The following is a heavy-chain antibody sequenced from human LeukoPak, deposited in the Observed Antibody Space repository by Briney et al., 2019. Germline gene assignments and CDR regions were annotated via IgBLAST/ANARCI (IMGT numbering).Heavy chain of an antibody. CDR2: IYSGRST. J-gene: IGHJ6*03. CDR3: ARAPRGLLSNYYYYYMDV. D-gene: IGHD5/OR15-5a*01. Sequence: GGSLRLSCAASGFTVSSNYMSWVRQAPGKGLECVSVIYSGRSTHYADSVKGRFTISRDNSKNTVYLQMNSLRAEDTALYHCARAPRGLLSNYYYYYMDVWGKGTTVTVSS. CDR1: GFTVSSNY. V-gene: IGHV3-53*05.